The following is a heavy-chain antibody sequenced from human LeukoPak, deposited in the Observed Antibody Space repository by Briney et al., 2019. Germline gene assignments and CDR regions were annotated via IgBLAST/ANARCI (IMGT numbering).Heavy chain of an antibody. Sequence: ASVKVSCKASGYTFTNYYMHWVRQAPGQGLEWMGWINPNSGGTNYAQKFQGRVTMTRDTSISTAYMELSRLRSDDTAVYYCAREKLEMATITVRDYYYYGMDVWGQGTTVTVSS. V-gene: IGHV1-2*02. J-gene: IGHJ6*02. CDR3: AREKLEMATITVRDYYYYGMDV. CDR1: GYTFTNYY. D-gene: IGHD5-24*01. CDR2: INPNSGGT.